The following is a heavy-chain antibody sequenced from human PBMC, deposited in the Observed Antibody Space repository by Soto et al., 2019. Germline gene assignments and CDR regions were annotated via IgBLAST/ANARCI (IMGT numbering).Heavy chain of an antibody. CDR2: IDHTGTT. D-gene: IGHD2-15*01. CDR3: ATLPPRIVVVMTDLPT. CDR1: GTSIRCTYW. Sequence: SETQSLTYLVSGTSIRCTYWWGWVGQTTGKWLELIGQIDHTGTTSYNPSLKNRVTISVDKSNNLFSLRLTSMTAADTAVYYCATLPPRIVVVMTDLPTWGQGTLVTVSS. J-gene: IGHJ5*02. V-gene: IGHV4-4*02.